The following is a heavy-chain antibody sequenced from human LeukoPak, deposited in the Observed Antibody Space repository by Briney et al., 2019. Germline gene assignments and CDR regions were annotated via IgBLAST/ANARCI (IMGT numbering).Heavy chain of an antibody. CDR1: GFTVSSNY. Sequence: GGSLRLSCAASGFTVSSNYMSWVRQAPGKGLEWVSVIYSGGSTYYTDSVKGRFTISRDNSKNTLYLQMNSLRAEDTAVYYCARGNLDYYDSSGHPGAYYYGMDVWGQGTTVTVSS. CDR2: IYSGGST. CDR3: ARGNLDYYDSSGHPGAYYYGMDV. D-gene: IGHD3-22*01. J-gene: IGHJ6*02. V-gene: IGHV3-66*01.